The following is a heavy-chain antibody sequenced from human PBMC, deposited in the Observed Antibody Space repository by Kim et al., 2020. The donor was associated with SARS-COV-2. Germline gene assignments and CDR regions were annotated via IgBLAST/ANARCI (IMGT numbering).Heavy chain of an antibody. V-gene: IGHV4-59*01. D-gene: IGHD5-12*01. Sequence: SETLSLTCTVSGGPISSYYWSWIRQPPGKGLEWIGYIYYSGSTNYNPSRKSRVTISVDTSKNQFSLKLSSVTAADTAVYYCACGVRQEMATIVDYWGQGTLVTVSS. CDR2: IYYSGST. CDR1: GGPISSYY. CDR3: ACGVRQEMATIVDY. J-gene: IGHJ4*02.